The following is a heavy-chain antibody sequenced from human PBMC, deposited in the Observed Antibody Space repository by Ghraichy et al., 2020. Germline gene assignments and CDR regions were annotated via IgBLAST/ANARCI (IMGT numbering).Heavy chain of an antibody. CDR3: ARDQGQNHYYYGMDV. CDR2: INPNSGGT. V-gene: IGHV1-2*04. CDR1: GYTFTGYY. J-gene: IGHJ6*02. Sequence: SVKVSCRASGYTFTGYYMHWVRQAPGQGLEWMGWINPNSGGTNYAQKFQGWVTMTRDTSISTAYMELSRLRSDDTAVYYCARDQGQNHYYYGMDVWGQGTTVTVSS.